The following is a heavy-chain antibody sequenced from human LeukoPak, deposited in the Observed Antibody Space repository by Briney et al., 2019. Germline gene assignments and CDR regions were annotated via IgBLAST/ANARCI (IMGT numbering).Heavy chain of an antibody. V-gene: IGHV4-59*08. Sequence: SETLSLTCTVSGGSISSYYWSWIRQPPGKGLEWIGYIYYSGSTNYNPSLKSRVTISVDTSKNQFSLKLSSVTAADTAVYYCASQPWGGSSTSFPLDYWGQGTLVTVSS. CDR3: ASQPWGGSSTSFPLDY. CDR1: GGSISSYY. CDR2: IYYSGST. D-gene: IGHD2-2*01. J-gene: IGHJ4*02.